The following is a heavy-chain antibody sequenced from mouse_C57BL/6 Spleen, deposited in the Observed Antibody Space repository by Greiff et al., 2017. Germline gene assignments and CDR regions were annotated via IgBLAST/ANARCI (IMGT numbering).Heavy chain of an antibody. CDR2: IHPNSGST. CDR1: GYTFTSYW. V-gene: IGHV1-64*01. Sequence: QVQLQQPGAELVKPGASVKLSCKASGYTFTSYWMHWVKQRPGQGLEWIGMIHPNSGSTNYNEKFKSKATLTVDKSSSTAYMQLSSLTSEDSAVYYCARERANSYMDYWGQGTSLTVSS. J-gene: IGHJ2*02. D-gene: IGHD6-1*02. CDR3: ARERANSYMDY.